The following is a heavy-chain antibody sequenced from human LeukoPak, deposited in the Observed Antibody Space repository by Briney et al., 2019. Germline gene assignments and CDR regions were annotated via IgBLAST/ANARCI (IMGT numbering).Heavy chain of an antibody. CDR2: MAQSGNT. D-gene: IGHD2-21*01. Sequence: SETLSLTCTVSGDFISPHRLSWIWQPAGKGLEFVGRMAQSGNTDYNPSLRSRLTMSLATSKTQFSLKLSSVTAADTAVYYCARDWEFCGGFSCYPYWYDSWGQGILVTVSS. J-gene: IGHJ5*01. V-gene: IGHV4-4*07. CDR1: GDFISPHR. CDR3: ARDWEFCGGFSCYPYWYDS.